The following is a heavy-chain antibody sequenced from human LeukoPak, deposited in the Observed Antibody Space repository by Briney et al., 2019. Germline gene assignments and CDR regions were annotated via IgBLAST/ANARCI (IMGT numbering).Heavy chain of an antibody. D-gene: IGHD3-16*01. V-gene: IGHV4-38-2*02. Sequence: SETLSLTCTVSGYSISSGYYWGWIRQPPGKGLEWIGSIYHSGSTYYNPSLKSRVTISVDTSKNQFSLKLSSVTAADTAVYYCARSSFAWGGYVWGSYKENGLFDYWGQGTLVTVSS. CDR1: GYSISSGYY. CDR2: IYHSGST. J-gene: IGHJ4*02. CDR3: ARSSFAWGGYVWGSYKENGLFDY.